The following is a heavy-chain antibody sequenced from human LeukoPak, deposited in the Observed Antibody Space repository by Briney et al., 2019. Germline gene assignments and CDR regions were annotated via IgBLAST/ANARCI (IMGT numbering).Heavy chain of an antibody. V-gene: IGHV3-48*03. Sequence: PGGSLRLSCVASGFTFSGYKMNWVRQAPGKGLEWVAHITGSGSSKDYADSVKGRFTISRDNAKNSLYLQMDDLRAEDTAVYYCASMHKEGPWGQGTLVTVSS. CDR2: ITGSGSSK. D-gene: IGHD2-2*01. J-gene: IGHJ5*02. CDR1: GFTFSGYK. CDR3: ASMHKEGP.